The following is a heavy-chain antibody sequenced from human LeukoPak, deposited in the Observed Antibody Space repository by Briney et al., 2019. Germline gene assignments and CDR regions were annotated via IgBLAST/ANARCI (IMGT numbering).Heavy chain of an antibody. CDR2: ISTSGSP. CDR1: SGSIIRYH. D-gene: IGHD5-18*01. Sequence: SETLSPICTVSSGSIIRYHWSWIRQSAEKGLEWIGRISTSGSPNYNPSLRSRVSMSADTSKNQVSLQVTSVTAADTAVYYCARGRDTALNYFDLWGRGTLVTVSS. V-gene: IGHV4-4*07. J-gene: IGHJ2*01. CDR3: ARGRDTALNYFDL.